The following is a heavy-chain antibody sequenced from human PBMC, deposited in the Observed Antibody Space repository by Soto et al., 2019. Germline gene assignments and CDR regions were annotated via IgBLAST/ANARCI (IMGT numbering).Heavy chain of an antibody. V-gene: IGHV3-30-3*01. CDR2: ISYDGSNK. CDR3: ARDQSSSGLDY. D-gene: IGHD6-19*01. Sequence: QVQLVESGGGVVQPGRSLRLCWAASGFTFSSYAMHWVRQAPGKGLEWVAVISYDGSNKYYADSVKGRFTISRDNSKNTLYLQMNSLRAEDTAVYYCARDQSSSGLDYWGQGTLVTVSS. CDR1: GFTFSSYA. J-gene: IGHJ4*02.